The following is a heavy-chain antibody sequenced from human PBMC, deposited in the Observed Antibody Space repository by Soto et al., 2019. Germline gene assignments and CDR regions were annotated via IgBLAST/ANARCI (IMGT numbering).Heavy chain of an antibody. CDR1: DGSIIGFC. J-gene: IGHJ6*02. CDR2: IYYSGST. Sequence: SLPLCVRWSVADGSIIGFCCRLIRKPPGKGLEWIGYIYYSGSTNYNPSLKSRVTISVDTSKNQFSLKLSSVTAADTAVYYCARSTLYYDILTGYYIDYYYYGMDVWGQGTTVTVSS. V-gene: IGHV4-59*01. CDR3: ARSTLYYDILTGYYIDYYYYGMDV. D-gene: IGHD3-9*01.